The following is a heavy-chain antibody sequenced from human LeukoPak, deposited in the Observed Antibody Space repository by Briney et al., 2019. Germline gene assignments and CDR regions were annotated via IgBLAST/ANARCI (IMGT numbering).Heavy chain of an antibody. Sequence: GGSLRLSCAASGFTFSSYGMHWVRQAPGKGLEWVAVIWYDGSNIYYADSVKVRFTISRDNSKNTLYLQMNSLRAEDTAVYYCAKHNNSYGSWNDAFDIWGQGTMVTVSS. V-gene: IGHV3-33*06. D-gene: IGHD5-18*01. CDR2: IWYDGSNI. J-gene: IGHJ3*02. CDR1: GFTFSSYG. CDR3: AKHNNSYGSWNDAFDI.